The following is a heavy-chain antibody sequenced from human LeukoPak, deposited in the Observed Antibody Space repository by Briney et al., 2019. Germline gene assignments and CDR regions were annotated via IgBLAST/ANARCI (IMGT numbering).Heavy chain of an antibody. D-gene: IGHD6-19*01. CDR2: ISYDGSNK. Sequence: GGSLRLSCAASGFTFSSYGMHWVRQAPGKGLEWVAVISYDGSNKYYADSVKGRFTISRDNSKNTLYLQINSLRAEDTAVYYCAKDGSGRYGSYGMDVWGQGTTVTVSS. CDR1: GFTFSSYG. CDR3: AKDGSGRYGSYGMDV. J-gene: IGHJ6*02. V-gene: IGHV3-30*18.